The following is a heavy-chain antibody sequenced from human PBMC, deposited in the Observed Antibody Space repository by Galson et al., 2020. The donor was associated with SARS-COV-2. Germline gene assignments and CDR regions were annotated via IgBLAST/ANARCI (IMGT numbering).Heavy chain of an antibody. Sequence: GESLKISCAASGFTFNNYAMSWVRQAPGKGLEWVSANSGSGDNAYYADSVKGRFTISRDNSENTLYLQMDSLRAEDTAVYYCAKDGYCSSTSCYAGGLDIWGQGAMVTVSS. CDR2: NSGSGDNA. CDR3: AKDGYCSSTSCYAGGLDI. V-gene: IGHV3-23*01. CDR1: GFTFNNYA. J-gene: IGHJ3*02. D-gene: IGHD2-2*03.